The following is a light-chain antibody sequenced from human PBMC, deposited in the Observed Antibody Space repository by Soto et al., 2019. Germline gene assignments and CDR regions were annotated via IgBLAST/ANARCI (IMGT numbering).Light chain of an antibody. CDR2: GVS. CDR1: QSVSNSH. J-gene: IGKJ4*01. CDR3: QQDAKSPLT. V-gene: IGKV3-20*01. Sequence: IVFTLSPGTLSLTPGERATLSCRASQSVSNSHLAWHQQKPGQAPRLLIFGVSSRAAGIPDRFSGSGSGTDFTLTISRLEPEDYAVYYCQQDAKSPLTFAGGTKVDIK.